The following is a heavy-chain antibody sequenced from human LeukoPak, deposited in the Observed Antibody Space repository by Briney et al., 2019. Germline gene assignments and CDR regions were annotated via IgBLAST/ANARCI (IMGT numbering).Heavy chain of an antibody. V-gene: IGHV3-23*01. Sequence: GGSLRLSREASQFTFSRFAMSWIRQAPGTGLEWVSTLSGSGTATYYADSVKGRFTTSRDNSKDTLYLHMDNVRADDTAVYYCAKHLGSHSFLFYYMDVWGAGTSVIVSS. CDR1: QFTFSRFA. J-gene: IGHJ6*03. CDR3: AKHLGSHSFLFYYMDV. CDR2: LSGSGTAT. D-gene: IGHD2-21*01.